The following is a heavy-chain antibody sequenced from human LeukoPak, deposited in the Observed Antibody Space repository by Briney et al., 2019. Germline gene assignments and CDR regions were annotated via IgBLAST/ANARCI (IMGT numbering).Heavy chain of an antibody. D-gene: IGHD1-26*01. Sequence: ASVTVSCKASGYTFTSYGISWVRQAPGPGLGGVGWFSAYNGNTNYAQKVHRRVTMPTDTSTSTADMQLRSLRADDTAVYYCARVIESNYYYYYYMDVWGKGTTVTISS. CDR2: FSAYNGNT. CDR1: GYTFTSYG. CDR3: ARVIESNYYYYYYMDV. V-gene: IGHV1-18*01. J-gene: IGHJ6*03.